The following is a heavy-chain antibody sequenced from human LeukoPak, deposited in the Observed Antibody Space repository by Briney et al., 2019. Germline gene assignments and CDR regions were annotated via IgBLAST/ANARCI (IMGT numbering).Heavy chain of an antibody. V-gene: IGHV4-38-2*02. D-gene: IGHD2-2*01. J-gene: IGHJ4*02. CDR2: IYHSGST. CDR1: GYSISSGYY. CDR3: ARVGCSSTSCPFDY. Sequence: SETLSPTCTVSGYSISSGYYWGWIRQPPGKGLEWIGSIYHSGSTYYNPSLKSRVTISVDTSKNQFSLKLSSVTAADTAVYYCARVGCSSTSCPFDYWGQGTLVTVSS.